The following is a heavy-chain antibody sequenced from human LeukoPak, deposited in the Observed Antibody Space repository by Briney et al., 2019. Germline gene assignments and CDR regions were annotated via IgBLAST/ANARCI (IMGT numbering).Heavy chain of an antibody. D-gene: IGHD6-19*01. V-gene: IGHV3-7*01. CDR2: IKQDGSEK. CDR1: GFSSSSYW. Sequence: GGSLRLSCAPSGFSSSSYWMSWVRPAQEKGLEWVANIKQDGSEKYYVDSVKGRFTISRDNAKNSLYLQMNSLRAEDTAVYYCARVDSGSGWYDWFDPWGQGTLVTVSS. J-gene: IGHJ5*02. CDR3: ARVDSGSGWYDWFDP.